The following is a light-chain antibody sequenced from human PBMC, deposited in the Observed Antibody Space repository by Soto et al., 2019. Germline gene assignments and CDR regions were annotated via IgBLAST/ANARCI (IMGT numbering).Light chain of an antibody. CDR1: PSVSSN. Sequence: EIVMTPSPATLSVSPGERATLSCRASPSVSSNLAWYQQKPGQAPRLPIYGASTRATGIPARFSGSGSGTEFTLTISSLQSEDFAVYFCQQYNNWPRITFGQGTRLEI. V-gene: IGKV3D-15*01. J-gene: IGKJ5*01. CDR2: GAS. CDR3: QQYNNWPRIT.